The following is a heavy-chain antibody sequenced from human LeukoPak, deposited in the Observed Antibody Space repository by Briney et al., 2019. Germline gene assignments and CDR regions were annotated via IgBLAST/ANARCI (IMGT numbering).Heavy chain of an antibody. V-gene: IGHV1-69*05. CDR2: IIPIFGTA. J-gene: IGHJ6*03. CDR3: ARATPLPRGYSLGYMDV. Sequence: GASVKVSCKASGGTFSSYAISWVRQAPGRGLEWMGGIIPIFGTANYAQKFQGRVTITTDESTSTAYMELSSLRSEDTAVYYCARATPLPRGYSLGYMDVWGKGTTVTVSS. CDR1: GGTFSSYA. D-gene: IGHD5-18*01.